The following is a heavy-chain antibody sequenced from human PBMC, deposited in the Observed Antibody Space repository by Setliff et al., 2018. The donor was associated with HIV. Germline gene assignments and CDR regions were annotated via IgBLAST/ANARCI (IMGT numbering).Heavy chain of an antibody. CDR1: GFSISSGYF. D-gene: IGHD3-22*01. V-gene: IGHV4-38-2*02. CDR2: IHYSGST. J-gene: IGHJ3*02. CDR3: ASRDPAYYDNRAFDAFDI. Sequence: SETLSLTCTVFGFSISSGYFWGWIRQPPGKGLEWIGSIHYSGSTYYNSSLRSRVTISVDTSKNHFSLRLTSVTAADTAVYYCASRDPAYYDNRAFDAFDIWGQGTLVTVSS.